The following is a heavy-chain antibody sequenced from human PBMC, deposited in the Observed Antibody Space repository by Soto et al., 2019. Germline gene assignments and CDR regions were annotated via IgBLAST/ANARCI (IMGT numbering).Heavy chain of an antibody. V-gene: IGHV3-15*01. J-gene: IGHJ6*02. Sequence: PGGSLRLSCAASEFIFNNAWMNWVRQAPGKGLEWVGHIKRKTEGGTTDYAAPVKGRFTISRDDSKNMVYLQMNSLRTEDTAVYYCTSNTIVTRDYGLDVWGQGTSVTVSS. CDR1: EFIFNNAW. CDR3: TSNTIVTRDYGLDV. D-gene: IGHD1-26*01. CDR2: IKRKTEGGTT.